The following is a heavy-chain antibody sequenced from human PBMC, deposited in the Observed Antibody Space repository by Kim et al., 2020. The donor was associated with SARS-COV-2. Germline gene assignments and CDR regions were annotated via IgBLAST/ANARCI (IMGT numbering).Heavy chain of an antibody. D-gene: IGHD5-12*01. CDR3: AREGRWVDY. CDR2: IYYSGST. V-gene: IGHV4-59*01. Sequence: SETLSLTCTVSGGSISSYYWSWIRQPPGKGLEWIGYIYYSGSTNYNPSLKSRVTISVDTSKNQFSLKLSSVTAADTAVYYCAREGRWVDYWGQGTLVTVSS. J-gene: IGHJ4*02. CDR1: GGSISSYY.